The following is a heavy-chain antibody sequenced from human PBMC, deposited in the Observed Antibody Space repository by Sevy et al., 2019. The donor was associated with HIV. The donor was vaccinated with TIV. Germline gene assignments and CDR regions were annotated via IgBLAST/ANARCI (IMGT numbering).Heavy chain of an antibody. Sequence: ASVKVSCKVSGYTLTKLSMHWVRQAPGKGREWMGSFDPEDGERIYAQNFQARVTMSEDTSPDTAYMDLSSLGSDDTDVYFCAATREYYYGNSGYFDYWGQGTLVTVSS. D-gene: IGHD3-22*01. CDR2: FDPEDGER. V-gene: IGHV1-24*01. J-gene: IGHJ4*02. CDR1: GYTLTKLS. CDR3: AATREYYYGNSGYFDY.